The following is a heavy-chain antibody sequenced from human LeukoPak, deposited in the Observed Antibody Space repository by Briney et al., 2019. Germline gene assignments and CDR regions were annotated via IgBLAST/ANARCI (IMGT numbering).Heavy chain of an antibody. CDR2: IYYSGST. CDR3: ARRLDYYDSSGAFDI. J-gene: IGHJ3*02. Sequence: PSETLSLTCTVSGGSISSSSYYWGWIRQPPGKGLEWIGSIYYSGSTYYNPSLKSRVTISVDTSKNQFSLKLSSVTAADTAVYYCARRLDYYDSSGAFDIWGQGTMVTVSS. D-gene: IGHD3-22*01. V-gene: IGHV4-39*01. CDR1: GGSISSSSYY.